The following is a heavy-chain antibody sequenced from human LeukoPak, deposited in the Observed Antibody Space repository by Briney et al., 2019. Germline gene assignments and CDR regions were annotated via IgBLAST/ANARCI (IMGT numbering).Heavy chain of an antibody. Sequence: PSQTLSLTCAVEGGSFGGYYWSWIRQPPGKGLEWIGEINHSGSTNYNPSLKSRVTTSVDTSKNQFSLKLSSVTAADAAVYYCARGRSYCSGGSCLSFYYYYYMDVWGKGTTVTVSS. CDR2: INHSGST. D-gene: IGHD2-15*01. V-gene: IGHV4-34*01. CDR1: GGSFGGYY. CDR3: ARGRSYCSGGSCLSFYYYYYMDV. J-gene: IGHJ6*03.